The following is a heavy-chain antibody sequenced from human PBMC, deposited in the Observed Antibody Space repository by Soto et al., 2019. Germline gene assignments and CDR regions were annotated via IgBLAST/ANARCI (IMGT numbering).Heavy chain of an antibody. V-gene: IGHV1-58*01. Sequence: GASVKVACKASGFTLTSSAVQWVRHARGQRLEWIGWIVVGSGNTNYAQKFQERVTITRDMSTSTAYMELSSLRSEDTAVYYCAADSTNGPQGGYYYYGMDVWGQGTTVTVSS. J-gene: IGHJ6*02. CDR2: IVVGSGNT. CDR3: AADSTNGPQGGYYYYGMDV. D-gene: IGHD2-8*01. CDR1: GFTLTSSA.